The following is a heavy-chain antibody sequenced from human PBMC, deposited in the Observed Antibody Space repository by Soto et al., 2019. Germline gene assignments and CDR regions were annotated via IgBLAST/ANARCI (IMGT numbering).Heavy chain of an antibody. CDR2: IWYDGSNK. CDR3: ARDPRISIAARLPEDYYYYGMDV. V-gene: IGHV3-33*01. J-gene: IGHJ6*02. D-gene: IGHD6-6*01. CDR1: GFTFSSYG. Sequence: GSLRLSCAASGFTFSSYGMHWVRQAPGKGLEWVAVIWYDGSNKYYADSVKGRFTISRDNSKNTLYLQMNSLRAEDTAVYYCARDPRISIAARLPEDYYYYGMDVWGQGTTVTVSS.